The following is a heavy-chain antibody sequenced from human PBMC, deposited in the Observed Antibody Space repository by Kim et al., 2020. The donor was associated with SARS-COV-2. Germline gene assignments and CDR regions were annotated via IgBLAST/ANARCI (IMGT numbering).Heavy chain of an antibody. CDR1: GFTFSSYG. D-gene: IGHD3-22*01. CDR3: AKPGVDYYDSGDWYFDL. J-gene: IGHJ2*01. V-gene: IGHV3-30*18. CDR2: ISYDGSNK. Sequence: GGSLRLSCAASGFTFSSYGMHWVRQAPGKGLEWVAVISYDGSNKYYADSVKGRFTISRDNSKNTLYLQMNSLRAEDTAVYYCAKPGVDYYDSGDWYFDLWRRGTLVTVSS.